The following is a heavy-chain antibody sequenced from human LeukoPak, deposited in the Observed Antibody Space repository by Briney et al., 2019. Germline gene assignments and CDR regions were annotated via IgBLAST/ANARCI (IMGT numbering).Heavy chain of an antibody. CDR3: ARDGAWAIFGMVSRNDAFDI. V-gene: IGHV3-21*01. J-gene: IGHJ3*02. Sequence: GSLRLSCAASGVTCSSYSMNWVRQAPGKGLEWVSAISSSSSYIYYARSSKGRFTISRDNAKNSLYLQMTSLRAEDTAVYYCARDGAWAIFGMVSRNDAFDIWGQGTMVTVSS. CDR1: GVTCSSYS. D-gene: IGHD3-3*01. CDR2: ISSSSSYI.